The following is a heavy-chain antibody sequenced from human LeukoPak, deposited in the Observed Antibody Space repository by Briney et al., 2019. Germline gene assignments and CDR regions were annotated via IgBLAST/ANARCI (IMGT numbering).Heavy chain of an antibody. CDR2: MFYSGST. CDR1: GGSISSNGYY. J-gene: IGHJ3*02. Sequence: PSETLSLTCTVSGGSISSNGYYWGWLRQPPGTGLEWIASMFYSGSTYHNPSLKSRATISADTPRNHFSLKLNSVTAADTAVYYCASSSLTAFDAFDIWGQGTMVTVSS. V-gene: IGHV4-39*02. CDR3: ASSSLTAFDAFDI. D-gene: IGHD4/OR15-4a*01.